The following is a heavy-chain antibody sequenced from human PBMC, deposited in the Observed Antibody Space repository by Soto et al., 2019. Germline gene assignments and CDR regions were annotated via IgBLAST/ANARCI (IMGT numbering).Heavy chain of an antibody. Sequence: PGGSLRLSCAASGFTFSSYWMSWIRQAPGKGLEYISYISSSSGSTNYADSVKGRFTISRDNAKNSLYLQMSSLRAEDTAVYYCARDRGGYDRLYYYHGMDVWGQGTTVTVSS. V-gene: IGHV3-11*06. J-gene: IGHJ6*02. CDR1: GFTFSSYW. CDR3: ARDRGGYDRLYYYHGMDV. CDR2: ISSSSGST. D-gene: IGHD5-12*01.